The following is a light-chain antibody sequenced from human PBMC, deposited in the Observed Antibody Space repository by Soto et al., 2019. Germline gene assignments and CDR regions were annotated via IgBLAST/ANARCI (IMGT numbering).Light chain of an antibody. J-gene: IGLJ1*01. CDR2: DVS. CDR1: SSDVGVYNY. CDR3: SSYTSSSTPYV. V-gene: IGLV2-14*01. Sequence: QSVLTQPASVSGSPGQSITISCTGTSSDVGVYNYVSWYQQHPGKVPKLMIYDVSNRPSGVSNRFSGSKSGNTASLTISGLQDEEEADYYCSSYTSSSTPYVFGTGTKVTVL.